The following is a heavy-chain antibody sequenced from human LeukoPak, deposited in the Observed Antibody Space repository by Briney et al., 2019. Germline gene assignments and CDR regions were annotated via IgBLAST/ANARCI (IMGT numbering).Heavy chain of an antibody. CDR1: GFSFSRYA. Sequence: GGSLRLSCAASGFSFSRYAMSWVRQAPGKGLEWISLISSSSSYIYYADSLKGRSTISRDNAKNSLFLQMNSLRADDTAVYYCASLYCDGYCNNGFDXXXQXTXXTVSS. J-gene: IGHJ4*02. CDR2: ISSSSSYI. D-gene: IGHD2-21*01. V-gene: IGHV3-21*01. CDR3: ASLYCDGYCNNGFDX.